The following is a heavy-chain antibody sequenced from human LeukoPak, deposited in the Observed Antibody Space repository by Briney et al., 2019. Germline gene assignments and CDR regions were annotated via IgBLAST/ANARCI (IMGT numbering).Heavy chain of an antibody. D-gene: IGHD6-13*01. CDR1: GFSFNNYA. V-gene: IGHV3-23*01. Sequence: GGSLRLSCAASGFSFNNYAMSWVRQAPGKGLEWVSAFTGSGGKHADSVKGRFTISRDNSKSTLFLQMDSLRADDTAVYYCARIAASGNSAGYYYGMDVWGQGTTVTASS. CDR2: FTGSGG. CDR3: ARIAASGNSAGYYYGMDV. J-gene: IGHJ6*02.